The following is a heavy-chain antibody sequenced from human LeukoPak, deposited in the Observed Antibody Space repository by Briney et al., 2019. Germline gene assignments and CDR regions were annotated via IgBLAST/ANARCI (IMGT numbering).Heavy chain of an antibody. CDR1: GGSFSGYY. Sequence: PSETLSLTCAVYGGSFSGYYWSWIRQPPGKGLEWIGEINHSGSTNYNPSLKSRVTISVDTSKNQFSLKLSSVTAADTAVYYCARHGSYYYGMDVWGQGTTVTVSS. CDR3: ARHGSYYYGMDV. J-gene: IGHJ6*02. V-gene: IGHV4-34*01. D-gene: IGHD3-10*01. CDR2: INHSGST.